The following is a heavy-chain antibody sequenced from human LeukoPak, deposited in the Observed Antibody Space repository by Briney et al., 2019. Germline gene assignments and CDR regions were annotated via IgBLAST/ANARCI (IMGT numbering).Heavy chain of an antibody. CDR2: IYYSGST. D-gene: IGHD3-10*01. V-gene: IGHV4-61*01. CDR1: GGSVRSGSYF. Sequence: SETLSLTCTVSGGSVRSGSYFWSWIRQPPGKGLEWIGYIYYSGSTNYNPSLKSRVTISVDTPKNQFSLELSSVTAADTAVYYCARDIMVRAVWSNYWGQGTLVTVSS. J-gene: IGHJ4*02. CDR3: ARDIMVRAVWSNY.